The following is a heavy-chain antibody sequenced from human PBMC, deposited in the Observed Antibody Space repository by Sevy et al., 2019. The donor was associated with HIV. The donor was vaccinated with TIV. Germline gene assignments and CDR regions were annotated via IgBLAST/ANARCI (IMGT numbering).Heavy chain of an antibody. CDR1: GGSFSGYY. D-gene: IGHD6-6*01. CDR2: INHSGST. V-gene: IGHV4-34*01. CDR3: ARGHSSSYYYYYYMDV. J-gene: IGHJ6*03. Sequence: SETLSLTCAVYGGSFSGYYWSWIRQPPGKGLEWIGEINHSGSTNYNPSLKRRGTISVDTSKNQFSLKLSSVTAADTAVDYCARGHSSSYYYYYYMDVWGKGTTVTVSS.